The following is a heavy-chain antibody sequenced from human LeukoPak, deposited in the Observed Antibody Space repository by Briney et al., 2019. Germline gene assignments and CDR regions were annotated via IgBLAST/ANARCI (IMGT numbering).Heavy chain of an antibody. J-gene: IGHJ4*02. CDR1: GFSVSRQW. CDR3: VVPVGEY. D-gene: IGHD3-10*01. V-gene: IGHV3-7*01. Sequence: PGGSLRLSCAVSGFSVSRQWMTWVRQAPGKGLEWVANMNNDGSQRYYLDSVKGRFTISKDNGKNSVVLQMNSLRAEDTAVYYCVVPVGEYWGQGTLVTVST. CDR2: MNNDGSQR.